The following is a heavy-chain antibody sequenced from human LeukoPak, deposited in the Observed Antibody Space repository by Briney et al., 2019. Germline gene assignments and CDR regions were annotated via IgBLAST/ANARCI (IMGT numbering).Heavy chain of an antibody. Sequence: ASVKVSCKASGYSFSGFYMHWVRPAPGQGLERMGWIIPNTGGTNYAQKFQGRVTMTRDATISTAYMELSSLRSDDTAVYYCAREWLIVVTGTGHLDYWGQGTLVTVSS. J-gene: IGHJ4*02. D-gene: IGHD6-19*01. CDR1: GYSFSGFY. CDR3: AREWLIVVTGTGHLDY. CDR2: IIPNTGGT. V-gene: IGHV1-2*02.